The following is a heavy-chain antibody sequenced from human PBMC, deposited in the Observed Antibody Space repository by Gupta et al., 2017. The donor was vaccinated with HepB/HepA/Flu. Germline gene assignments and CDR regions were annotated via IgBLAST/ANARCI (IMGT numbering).Heavy chain of an antibody. CDR1: GFTFSSYE. CDR2: ISSSGSTI. J-gene: IGHJ4*02. CDR3: ARDLPRQLWSDAFDY. D-gene: IGHD5-18*01. Sequence: EVQLVESGGGLVQPGGSLRLSCAASGFTFSSYEMNWVRQAPGKGLEWVSYISSSGSTIYYADSVKGRFTISRDNAKNSLYLQMNSLRAEDTAVYYCARDLPRQLWSDAFDYWGQGTLVTVSS. V-gene: IGHV3-48*03.